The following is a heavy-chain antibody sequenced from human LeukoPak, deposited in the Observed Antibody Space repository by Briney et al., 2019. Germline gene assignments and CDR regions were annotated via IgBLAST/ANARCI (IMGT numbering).Heavy chain of an antibody. CDR2: IIPIFGTA. V-gene: IGHV1-69*05. D-gene: IGHD6-19*01. CDR1: GYTFTSYY. J-gene: IGHJ4*02. Sequence: SVKVSCKASGYTFTSYYMHWVRQAPGQGLEWMGGIIPIFGTANYAQKFQGRVTITTDESTSTAYMELSSLRSEDTAVYYCAREKSLAVAGLDYWGQGTLVTVSS. CDR3: AREKSLAVAGLDY.